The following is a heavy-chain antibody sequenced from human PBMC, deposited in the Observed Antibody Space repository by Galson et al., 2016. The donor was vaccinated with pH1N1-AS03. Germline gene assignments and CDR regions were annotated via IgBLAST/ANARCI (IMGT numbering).Heavy chain of an antibody. CDR1: GFTFNNYW. Sequence: SLRLSCAASGFTFNNYWMNWVRQAPGKGLEWVAHIKQDGSEKNYVDSVKGRFTISRDNAKNSLYLQMNSLRVEDTAVYYCAGDLDDGYRADLGDWGQGTLVTVSS. J-gene: IGHJ4*02. D-gene: IGHD5-12*01. CDR3: AGDLDDGYRADLGD. V-gene: IGHV3-7*03. CDR2: IKQDGSEK.